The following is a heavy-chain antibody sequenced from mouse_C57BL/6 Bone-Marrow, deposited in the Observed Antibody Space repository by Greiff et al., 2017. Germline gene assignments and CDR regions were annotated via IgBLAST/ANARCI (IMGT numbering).Heavy chain of an antibody. CDR3: ARDDYAWFAY. Sequence: VQVVESGAELARPGASVKLSCKASGYTFTSYGISWVKQRTGQGLEWIGEIYPRSGNTYYNEKFKGNATLTADKSSSTAYMELRSLTSEDSAVYFCARDDYAWFAYWGQGTLVTVSA. D-gene: IGHD2-4*01. CDR2: IYPRSGNT. CDR1: GYTFTSYG. V-gene: IGHV1-81*01. J-gene: IGHJ3*01.